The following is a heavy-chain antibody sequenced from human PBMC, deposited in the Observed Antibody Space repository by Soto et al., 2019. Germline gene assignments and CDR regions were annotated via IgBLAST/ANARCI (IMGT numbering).Heavy chain of an antibody. CDR2: INPATGAA. V-gene: IGHV1-2*02. CDR1: GYPVTAYY. CDR3: ARGGGVGVAGSAAFDM. Sequence: QLHLVQSGAVVKKPGASVTVSCSASGYPVTAYYMHWVRQAPGRGLEWMGGINPATGAAKYTQTCQGRVTRTRGTATRTVFMELSGLTSEDTAVFFCARGGGVGVAGSAAFDMWGQGTLVTVSS. J-gene: IGHJ3*02. D-gene: IGHD3-3*01.